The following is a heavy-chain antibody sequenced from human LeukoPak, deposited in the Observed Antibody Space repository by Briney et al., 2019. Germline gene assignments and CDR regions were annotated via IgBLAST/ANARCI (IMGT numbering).Heavy chain of an antibody. J-gene: IGHJ4*02. D-gene: IGHD3-10*01. CDR3: ARATITMVRGVIKYYFDY. CDR1: GYSISSGYY. CDR2: SIHTGNT. V-gene: IGHV4-38-2*02. Sequence: SETLSLTCTVSGYSISSGYYWDWIRQPPGKGPEWIASSIHTGNTHYNPSLKSRVTISVDTSKAQFSLRLSSVTAADTAVYYCARATITMVRGVIKYYFDYWGQGTLVTVSS.